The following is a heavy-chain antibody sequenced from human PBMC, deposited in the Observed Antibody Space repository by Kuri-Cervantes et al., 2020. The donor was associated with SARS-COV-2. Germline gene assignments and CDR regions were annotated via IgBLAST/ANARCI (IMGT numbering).Heavy chain of an antibody. CDR2: ISGSGGST. J-gene: IGHJ3*02. CDR3: AKDALMTTVVTDAFDI. D-gene: IGHD4-23*01. CDR1: GFTFSSYA. V-gene: IGHV3-23*01. Sequence: GGSLRLSCAASGFTFSSYAMSWVRQAPGKGLEWVSAISGSGGSTYYADSVKGRFTISRDNSKNTLYLQMNSLRAEDTAVYYCAKDALMTTVVTDAFDIWGQGIMVTVSS.